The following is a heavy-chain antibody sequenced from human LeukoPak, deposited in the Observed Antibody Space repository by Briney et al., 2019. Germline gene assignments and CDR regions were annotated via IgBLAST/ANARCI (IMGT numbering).Heavy chain of an antibody. J-gene: IGHJ6*04. Sequence: GSSVKVSCKASGGTFSSYAISWVRQAPGQGLEWMGGIIPIFGTANYAQKFQGRVTITADKSTSTAYMELSSLRSEDTAAYYCASRTTVTTYYYYYGMDVWGKGTTVTVSS. D-gene: IGHD4-17*01. CDR3: ASRTTVTTYYYYYGMDV. CDR1: GGTFSSYA. CDR2: IIPIFGTA. V-gene: IGHV1-69*06.